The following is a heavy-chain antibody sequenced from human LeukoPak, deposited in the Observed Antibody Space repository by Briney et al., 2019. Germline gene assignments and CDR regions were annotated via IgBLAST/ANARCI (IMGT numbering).Heavy chain of an antibody. V-gene: IGHV4-38-2*02. CDR3: AKDSDYYDSSGYSSYAFDL. CDR2: IYHSGST. Sequence: SETRSLTCTVSGYSISSGYYWGWIRQPPGKVLEWIGSIYHSGSTYYNPSLKSRVTISVDTSKNQFSLKLSSVTAAETAVYYCAKDSDYYDSSGYSSYAFDLWGQGTMVNVFS. J-gene: IGHJ3*01. CDR1: GYSISSGYY. D-gene: IGHD3-22*01.